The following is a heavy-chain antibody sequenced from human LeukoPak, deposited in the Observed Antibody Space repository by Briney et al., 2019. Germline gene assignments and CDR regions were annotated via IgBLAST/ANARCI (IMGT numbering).Heavy chain of an antibody. Sequence: ASVTVSCKASGYSFTSYGISWVRQAPGQGLEWMGWISAYNGNTNYAQKFQGRVTMTTDTSTSTAYMELRSLRSDDRAVYYCARDYDSLTGYPPGDYWGQGTLVTVSS. J-gene: IGHJ4*02. CDR3: ARDYDSLTGYPPGDY. D-gene: IGHD3-9*01. V-gene: IGHV1-18*01. CDR2: ISAYNGNT. CDR1: GYSFTSYG.